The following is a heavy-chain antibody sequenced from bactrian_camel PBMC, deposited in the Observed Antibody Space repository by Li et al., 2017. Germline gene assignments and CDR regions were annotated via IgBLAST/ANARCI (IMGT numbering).Heavy chain of an antibody. CDR1: GFTFSSYA. V-gene: IGHV3S40*01. CDR2: IVSSSTGST. CDR3: ATGGGWSTY. D-gene: IGHD6*01. Sequence: QLVESGGGLVQPGGSLRLSCAASGFTFSSYAMNWVRQAPGKGLEWVSGIVSSSTGSTYYADSVKGRFTISRDNAKNTVSLQMNVLKSEDTAQYYCATGGGWSTYWGQGTQVTVS. J-gene: IGHJ4*01.